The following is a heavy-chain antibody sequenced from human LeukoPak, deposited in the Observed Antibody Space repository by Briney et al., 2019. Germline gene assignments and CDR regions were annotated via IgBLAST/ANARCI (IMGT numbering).Heavy chain of an antibody. V-gene: IGHV4-4*07. CDR3: ARDNVVVVPAAINGGLIYYYYYMDV. CDR1: GGSISSYY. J-gene: IGHJ6*03. Sequence: SETLSLTCTVSGGSISSYYWSWIRQPAGKGLEWIGRIYTSGSTNYNPSLKSRVTMSVDTSKNQFSLKLSSVTAADTAVYYCARDNVVVVPAAINGGLIYYYYYMDVWGKGTTVTVSS. CDR2: IYTSGST. D-gene: IGHD2-2*02.